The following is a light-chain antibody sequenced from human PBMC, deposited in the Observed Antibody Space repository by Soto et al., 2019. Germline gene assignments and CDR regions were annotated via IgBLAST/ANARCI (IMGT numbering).Light chain of an antibody. CDR1: QAVNTR. CDR2: LAS. V-gene: IGKV3-11*01. Sequence: EIVLTQSPATLSSFPGDRVTLSCRASQAVNTRLAWYQHKPGQALRLLIYLASNRAAGVPARFSGSGSGTDFTLTISNVEPEDFAVYYCHQRQSWPRTFGQGTTVDIK. CDR3: HQRQSWPRT. J-gene: IGKJ1*01.